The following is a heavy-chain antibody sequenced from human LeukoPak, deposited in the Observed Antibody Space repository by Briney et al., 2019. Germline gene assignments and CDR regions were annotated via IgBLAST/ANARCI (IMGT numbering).Heavy chain of an antibody. D-gene: IGHD3-16*01. V-gene: IGHV3-30*18. Sequence: PGGSLRLSCAASGFTFSSYGMHWVRQAPGKGLEWVAIISYDGSNKSYVDSVKGRFTISRDNSKNTLYLQMNSLRAEDTAVYYCAKPRGGYYFDYWGQGTLVTVSS. CDR3: AKPRGGYYFDY. CDR1: GFTFSSYG. J-gene: IGHJ4*02. CDR2: ISYDGSNK.